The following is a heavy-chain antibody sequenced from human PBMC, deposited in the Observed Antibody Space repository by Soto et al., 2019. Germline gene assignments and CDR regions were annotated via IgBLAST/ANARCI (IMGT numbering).Heavy chain of an antibody. J-gene: IGHJ6*01. D-gene: IGHD3-3*02. V-gene: IGHV1-69*12. Sequence: QVQLVQSGAEVKKPGSSVKVSCKTSGGTFRTSAISWVRQAPGQGLEWMGGIMPVFPTPDYAQKFQGRVTITADESTSTAYMELSSLRSEDTAVYYCARDKDRQQLGGNYYYSMDGWGQGTTVTVSS. CDR1: GGTFRTSA. CDR3: ARDKDRQQLGGNYYYSMDG. CDR2: IMPVFPTP.